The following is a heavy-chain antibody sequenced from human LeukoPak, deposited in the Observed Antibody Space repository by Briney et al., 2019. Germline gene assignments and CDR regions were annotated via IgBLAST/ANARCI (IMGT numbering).Heavy chain of an antibody. V-gene: IGHV3-7*01. CDR2: IKQDGSEK. Sequence: GGSLRLSCAASGFTFSSYWMSWVRQAPGKGLEWVANIKQDGSEKYYVDSVKGRFTISRDNAKNSLYLQMNSLRAEDTAVYYCARIVLRFLEWLPPYYYYYYMDVWGKGTTVTVSS. CDR1: GFTFSSYW. D-gene: IGHD3-3*01. CDR3: ARIVLRFLEWLPPYYYYYYMDV. J-gene: IGHJ6*03.